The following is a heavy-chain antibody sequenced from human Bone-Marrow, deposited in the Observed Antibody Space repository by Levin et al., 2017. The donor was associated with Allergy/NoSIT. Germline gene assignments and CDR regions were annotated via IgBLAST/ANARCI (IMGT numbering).Heavy chain of an antibody. Sequence: GGSLRLSCGASGFIFSSYHMSWVRQAPGKGLEWVSYISTSSGAIGYAGSVKGRFTISRDNARDSPFLQMNSLRAEDTAVYYCARDSNFGGTFDYWGQGTLVTVSS. CDR2: ISTSSGAI. V-gene: IGHV3-48*01. J-gene: IGHJ4*02. D-gene: IGHD4-23*01. CDR3: ARDSNFGGTFDY. CDR1: GFIFSSYH.